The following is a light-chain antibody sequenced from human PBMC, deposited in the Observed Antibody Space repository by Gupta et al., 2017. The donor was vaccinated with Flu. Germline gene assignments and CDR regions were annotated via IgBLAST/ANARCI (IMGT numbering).Light chain of an antibody. CDR2: QDS. J-gene: IGLJ2*01. CDR3: QAWDSRVV. CDR1: KLGDKY. Sequence: SYGLTQPPSVSVSPGQTASITCSGDKLGDKYACWYQQKPGQSPVLVIYQDSKRPSGIPERFSGSNSGNTATLTISGTQAMDEADYYCQAWDSRVVFGGGTKLTVL. V-gene: IGLV3-1*01.